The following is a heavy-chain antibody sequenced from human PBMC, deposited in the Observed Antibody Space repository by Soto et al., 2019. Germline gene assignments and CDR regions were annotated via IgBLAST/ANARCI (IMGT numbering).Heavy chain of an antibody. D-gene: IGHD3-10*01. CDR2: ISGSGGRT. CDR1: GFTFSSYA. CDR3: AKGEKVGVMIQCLFGS. J-gene: IGHJ4*02. V-gene: IGHV3-23*01. Sequence: EVQLLESGGGLVQPGGSLRLSCAASGFTFSSYAMSWVRQAPGKGLEWVSAISGSGGRTYYTDSVKGRFTISRDNTKHTVYLKMNSLRAADKAVSYCAKGEKVGVMIQCLFGSCGQGTLVTVSS.